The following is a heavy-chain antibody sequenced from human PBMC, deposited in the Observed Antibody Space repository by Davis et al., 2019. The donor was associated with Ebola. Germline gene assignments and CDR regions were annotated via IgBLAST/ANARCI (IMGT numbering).Heavy chain of an antibody. CDR2: FQTTGST. Sequence: PSETLSLTCTVSGGSISGYYWNWIRRPAGKGLEWIGRFQTTGSTNYNPSLKSRVTMSVDTSKNQLSLKLNSVTAADTAVYYCAAIYGWAFGYYYLDVWGRGTTVTVSS. CDR1: GGSISGYY. V-gene: IGHV4-4*07. J-gene: IGHJ6*03. D-gene: IGHD2-2*02. CDR3: AAIYGWAFGYYYLDV.